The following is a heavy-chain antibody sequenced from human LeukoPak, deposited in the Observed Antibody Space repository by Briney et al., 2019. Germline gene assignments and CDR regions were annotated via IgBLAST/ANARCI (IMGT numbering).Heavy chain of an antibody. CDR2: IIPIFGTA. D-gene: IGHD1-26*01. CDR3: ARGGWELLNNWFDP. Sequence: ASVKVSCKASGGTFSSYAISWARQAPGQGLEWMGGIIPIFGTANYAQKFQGRVTITADESTSTAYMELSSLRSEDTAVYYCARGGWELLNNWFDPWGQGTLVTVSS. J-gene: IGHJ5*02. CDR1: GGTFSSYA. V-gene: IGHV1-69*13.